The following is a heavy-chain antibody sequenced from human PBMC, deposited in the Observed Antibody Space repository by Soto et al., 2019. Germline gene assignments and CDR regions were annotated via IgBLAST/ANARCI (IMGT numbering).Heavy chain of an antibody. J-gene: IGHJ6*03. CDR1: GFTFSDYY. Sequence: PVGSLRLSCAASGFTFSDYYMSWIRQAPGKGLEWVSYISSSGSTIYYADSVKGRFTISRDNAKNSLYLQMNSLRAEDTAVYYCAREGYCSGGSCLDSYYYYMDVWGKGTTVTVSS. V-gene: IGHV3-11*01. D-gene: IGHD2-15*01. CDR3: AREGYCSGGSCLDSYYYYMDV. CDR2: ISSSGSTI.